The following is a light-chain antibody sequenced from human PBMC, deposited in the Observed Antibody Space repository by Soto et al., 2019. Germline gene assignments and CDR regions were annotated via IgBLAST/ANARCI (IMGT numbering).Light chain of an antibody. CDR3: QQWHSLPFT. V-gene: IGKV4-1*01. J-gene: IGKJ3*01. CDR2: WAA. Sequence: DIVMTQSPDSLGVSLGERATINCKSSQTILHSFNSQNALVWYQQRPGQPPKLLISWAAIRESGVPDRFSGSGSGTDFTLTISGLQAEDGAVYHCQQWHSLPFTFGPGTYVDVK. CDR1: QTILHSFNSQNA.